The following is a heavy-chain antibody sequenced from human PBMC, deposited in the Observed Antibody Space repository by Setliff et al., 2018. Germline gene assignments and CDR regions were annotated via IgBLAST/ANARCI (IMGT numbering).Heavy chain of an antibody. CDR2: ISSSGSTI. V-gene: IGHV3-48*03. CDR3: ARDRRPFNWGGNDAFDI. D-gene: IGHD7-27*01. Sequence: LRLSCAASGFIFRSYEMNWVRQAPGKGLEWVSYISSSGSTIYYADSVKGRFTISRDNAKKSLYLQMNSLRAEDTAVYYCARDRRPFNWGGNDAFDIWGQGTMVTVSS. CDR1: GFIFRSYE. J-gene: IGHJ3*02.